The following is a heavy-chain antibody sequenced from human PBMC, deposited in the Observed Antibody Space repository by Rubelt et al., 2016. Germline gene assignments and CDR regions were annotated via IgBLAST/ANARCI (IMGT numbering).Heavy chain of an antibody. CDR1: GGSVSSSSYY. CDR2: IYYSGST. D-gene: IGHD3-16*01. V-gene: IGHV4-39*07. J-gene: IGHJ3*02. CDR3: ARVYTGSDI. Sequence: QLQLQESGPGLVKPSETLSLNCTVSGGSVSSSSYYWGWVRQPPGKGLEWIGSIYYSGSTYYKPSLKSRVTISVDTSKNQFSLMLSSMTSADTAVYYCARVYTGSDIWGQGTMVTVSS.